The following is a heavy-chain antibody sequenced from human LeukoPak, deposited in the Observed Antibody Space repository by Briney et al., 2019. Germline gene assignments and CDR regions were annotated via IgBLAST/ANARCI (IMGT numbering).Heavy chain of an antibody. Sequence: PWGSLRLSCAASGFTFSNYYMHWVRQAPGEGLVWISGINTDGSSNYYGDSVKGRFTISRDNARKTLYLLMSSLRAEDSAIYYCVRYRPAPAWGQGTLVTVAS. CDR2: INTDGSSN. CDR1: GFTFSNYY. J-gene: IGHJ4*02. D-gene: IGHD3-16*02. V-gene: IGHV3-74*01. CDR3: VRYRPAPA.